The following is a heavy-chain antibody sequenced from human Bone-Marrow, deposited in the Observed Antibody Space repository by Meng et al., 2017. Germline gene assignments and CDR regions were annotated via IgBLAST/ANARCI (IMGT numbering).Heavy chain of an antibody. Sequence: GESLKISCAASGFSFTDAWMSWVRQAPGKGLEWVGRIKSNSDGGTTDYAAPVKGRFTISRDDSKNTLYLQMNSLITEGAAVYFCATGAAAADHWGQGILVTVSS. V-gene: IGHV3-15*01. CDR3: ATGAAAADH. J-gene: IGHJ4*02. CDR2: IKSNSDGGTT. D-gene: IGHD6-13*01. CDR1: GFSFTDAW.